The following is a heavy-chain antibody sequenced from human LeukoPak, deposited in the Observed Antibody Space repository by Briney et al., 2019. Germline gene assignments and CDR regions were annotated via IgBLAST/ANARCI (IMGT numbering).Heavy chain of an antibody. V-gene: IGHV3-53*04. CDR3: ARLYGTFLEWSPYFDY. J-gene: IGHJ4*02. CDR1: GFTVSSNF. Sequence: PGGSLRLSCAASGFTVSSNFMSWVRQAPGKGLEWVSVIYSGGSTYYAGSVKGRFTISRHNSKNTRYLQMNSLRAEDTAVYYCARLYGTFLEWSPYFDYWGQGTLVTVSS. D-gene: IGHD3-3*02. CDR2: IYSGGST.